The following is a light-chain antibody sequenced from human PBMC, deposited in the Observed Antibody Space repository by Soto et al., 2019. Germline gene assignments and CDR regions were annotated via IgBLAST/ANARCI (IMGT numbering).Light chain of an antibody. CDR2: GAS. CDR3: QHYGNSPPSVT. CDR1: QSISSDY. Sequence: EIVLTRSPGTLSLSPGERATLSCRASQSISSDYLVWYQQKPGQAPRLLIYGASSRATGIPDRFSGSGSGTDFTLTINRLEPEDFAVYYCQHYGNSPPSVTFGPGTKVDIK. J-gene: IGKJ3*01. V-gene: IGKV3-20*01.